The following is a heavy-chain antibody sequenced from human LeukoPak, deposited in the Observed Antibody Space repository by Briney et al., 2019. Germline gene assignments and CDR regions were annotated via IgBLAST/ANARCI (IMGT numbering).Heavy chain of an antibody. CDR2: INAGNGNT. CDR1: GYTFTSYA. J-gene: IGHJ5*02. V-gene: IGHV1-3*01. CDR3: ARDRRGGHNWFDP. D-gene: IGHD3-16*01. Sequence: VSVKVSCKASGYTFTSYAMHWVRQAPGQRLEWMGWINAGNGNTKYSQKFQGRVTITRDTSASTAYMELSSLRSEDTAVYYCARDRRGGHNWFDPWGQGTLVTVSS.